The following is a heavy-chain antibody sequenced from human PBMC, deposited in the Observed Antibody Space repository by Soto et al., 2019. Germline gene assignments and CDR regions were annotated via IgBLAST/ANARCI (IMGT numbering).Heavy chain of an antibody. V-gene: IGHV3-49*03. D-gene: IGHD3-22*01. J-gene: IGHJ5*02. CDR1: GFTLGDYA. Sequence: GGSLRLSCTASGFTLGDYAMSWFRQAPGKGLEWVGFIRSKAYGGTTEYAASVKGRFTISRDDSKSIAYLQMNSLKTEDTAVYYCTSSDSSGYYYLNWFDPWGQGTLVTVSS. CDR2: IRSKAYGGTT. CDR3: TSSDSSGYYYLNWFDP.